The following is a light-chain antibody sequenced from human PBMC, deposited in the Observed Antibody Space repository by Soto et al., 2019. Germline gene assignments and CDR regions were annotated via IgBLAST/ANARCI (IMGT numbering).Light chain of an antibody. CDR2: KAS. Sequence: DIQMTQSPSCLSASVGDRVTTTWRASQTISRWLAWYHKKPGKAPPLLISKASTSKSGVPSTFSGRGSGPEFTLPPSSLQPDDLATYSCQHYNRYSEAFGPGTKVDIK. CDR3: QHYNRYSEA. CDR1: QTISRW. V-gene: IGKV1-5*03. J-gene: IGKJ1*01.